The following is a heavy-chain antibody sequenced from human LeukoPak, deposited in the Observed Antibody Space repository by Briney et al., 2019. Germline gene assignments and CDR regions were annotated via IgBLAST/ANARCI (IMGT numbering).Heavy chain of an antibody. J-gene: IGHJ4*02. CDR1: GGSVRSGSNY. Sequence: SETLSLTCTVSGGSVRSGSNYWSWIRQPPGKGLEWIGHIYYSGTTNYNPSLKSRVTISVDTSRNQFSLKVTSVTAADTAVYYCARDRGAMAFDYWGQGTLVTVSS. CDR3: ARDRGAMAFDY. V-gene: IGHV4-61*01. CDR2: IYYSGTT. D-gene: IGHD3-10*01.